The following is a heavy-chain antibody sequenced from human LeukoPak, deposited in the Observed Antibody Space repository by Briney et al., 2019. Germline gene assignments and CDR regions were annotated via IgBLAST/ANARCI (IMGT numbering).Heavy chain of an antibody. CDR1: GYTFTSYG. CDR2: ISAYNGNT. Sequence: GASVKVSCKASGYTFTSYGISWVRQAPGQGLEWMGWISAYNGNTNYAQKLQGRVTMTTDTSTGTAYMELRSLRSDDTAVYYCARDLGYDFWSGYYGGDYWGQGTLVTVSS. CDR3: ARDLGYDFWSGYYGGDY. D-gene: IGHD3-3*01. V-gene: IGHV1-18*01. J-gene: IGHJ4*02.